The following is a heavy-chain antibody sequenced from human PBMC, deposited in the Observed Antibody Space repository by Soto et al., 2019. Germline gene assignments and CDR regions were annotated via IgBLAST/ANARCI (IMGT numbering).Heavy chain of an antibody. J-gene: IGHJ3*02. D-gene: IGHD4-17*01. CDR1: GFTFSSYS. CDR2: ISSSSSYI. Sequence: PGGSLRLSCAASGFTFSSYSMNWVRQAPGKGLEWVSSISSSSSYIYYADSVKGRFTISRDNAKNSLYLQMNSLRAEDTAVYYCARAKKIYGDAPRAFDIWGQGTMVTVSS. CDR3: ARAKKIYGDAPRAFDI. V-gene: IGHV3-21*01.